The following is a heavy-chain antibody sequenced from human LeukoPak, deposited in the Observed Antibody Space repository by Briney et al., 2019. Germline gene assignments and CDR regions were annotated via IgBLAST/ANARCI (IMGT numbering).Heavy chain of an antibody. J-gene: IGHJ4*02. CDR1: GYTFTSYY. V-gene: IGHV1-46*01. D-gene: IGHD3-22*01. Sequence: ASVKVSCKASGYTFTSYYMHWVRQAPGQGLEWMGIINPSGGSTSYAQKFQGRVTMTRDTSTSTVYMELSSLRSEDTAVYYCARELGYDSSGTPLPPDYWGQGTLVTVSS. CDR2: INPSGGST. CDR3: ARELGYDSSGTPLPPDY.